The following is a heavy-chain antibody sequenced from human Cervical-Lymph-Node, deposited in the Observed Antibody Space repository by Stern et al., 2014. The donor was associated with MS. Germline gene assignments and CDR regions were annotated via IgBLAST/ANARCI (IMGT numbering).Heavy chain of an antibody. D-gene: IGHD6-19*01. Sequence: EVQLVESGGGVVQPGGFLRLSCAASGFRLSNYWMHWARQAPGKGLGWVARISNDGKTTYHVDSVKGRFYISRDNAKNTVYLQMSNLRAEDTGVYYCARESDSSGWFPDYWGKGTQVTVSS. CDR3: ARESDSSGWFPDY. CDR1: GFRLSNYW. CDR2: ISNDGKTT. V-gene: IGHV3-74*01. J-gene: IGHJ4*02.